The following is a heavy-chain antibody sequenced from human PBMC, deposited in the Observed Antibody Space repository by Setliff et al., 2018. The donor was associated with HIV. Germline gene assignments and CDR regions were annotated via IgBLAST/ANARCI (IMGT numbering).Heavy chain of an antibody. CDR3: ARDGKILYKTYYYDSSGYPPSRMDV. V-gene: IGHV3-48*01. Sequence: PGGSLRLSCAASGFTFSSYSMNWVRQAPGKGLEWVSYISSSSSTIYYADSVKGRFTISRDNAKNSLYLQMNSLRAEDTAVYYCARDGKILYKTYYYDSSGYPPSRMDVWGKGTTVTVSS. J-gene: IGHJ6*03. CDR2: ISSSSSTI. D-gene: IGHD3-22*01. CDR1: GFTFSSYS.